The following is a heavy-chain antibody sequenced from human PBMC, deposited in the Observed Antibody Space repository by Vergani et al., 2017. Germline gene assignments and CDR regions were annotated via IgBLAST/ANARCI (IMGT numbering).Heavy chain of an antibody. D-gene: IGHD3-22*01. Sequence: QVQLVQSGAEVKKPGASVKVSCKASGYTFTSYGISWVRQAPGQGLEWMGWISAYNGNTNYAQKLQGRVTMTTDTSTSTAYMELRSLRSDDTAVYYCARDVGTMIVVVPTYRFDPWGQATLVTVSS. CDR2: ISAYNGNT. CDR1: GYTFTSYG. V-gene: IGHV1-18*04. CDR3: ARDVGTMIVVVPTYRFDP. J-gene: IGHJ5*02.